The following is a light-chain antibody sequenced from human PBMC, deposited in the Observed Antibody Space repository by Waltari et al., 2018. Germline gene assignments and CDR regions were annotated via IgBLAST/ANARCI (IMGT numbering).Light chain of an antibody. J-gene: IGLJ3*02. CDR1: SSDVGGYNY. CDR2: EVS. Sequence: QSALTQPASVSGSPGQSITISCTGTSSDVGGYNYVSWYQQHPGKAPKLMIYEVSNRPSGVSNRCSGSKSGNTAALTISGLQAEDEADYYCSSYTRSSTWVFGGGTKLAVL. V-gene: IGLV2-14*01. CDR3: SSYTRSSTWV.